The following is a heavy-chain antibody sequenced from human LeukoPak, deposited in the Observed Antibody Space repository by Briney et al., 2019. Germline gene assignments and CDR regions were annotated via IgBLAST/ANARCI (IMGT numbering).Heavy chain of an antibody. CDR1: GGSVSSGGYY. CDR3: ARSSDYGDYD. V-gene: IGHV4-31*03. J-gene: IGHJ4*02. D-gene: IGHD4-17*01. Sequence: SETLSLTCTVSGGSVSSGGYYWTWIRQHPGKGLEWLGYIYYIGRTYYNPSLKSRITISLDTSENRFSLNLTSVSAADTAFYYCARSSDYGDYDWGQGTLVTVSS. CDR2: IYYIGRT.